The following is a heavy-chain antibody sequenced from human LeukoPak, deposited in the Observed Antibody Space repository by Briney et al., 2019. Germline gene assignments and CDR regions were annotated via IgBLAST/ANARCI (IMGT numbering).Heavy chain of an antibody. CDR1: GGSISSSSYY. J-gene: IGHJ5*02. D-gene: IGHD3-10*01. CDR2: IYYSGST. CDR3: ARDATGRWFGELGTGEDWFDP. V-gene: IGHV4-39*07. Sequence: PSETLSLTCTVSGGSISSSSYYCGWIRQPPGKGLEWIGSIYYSGSTYYNPSLKSRVTISVGTSKNQFSLKLSSVTAADTAVYYCARDATGRWFGELGTGEDWFDPWGQGTLVTVSS.